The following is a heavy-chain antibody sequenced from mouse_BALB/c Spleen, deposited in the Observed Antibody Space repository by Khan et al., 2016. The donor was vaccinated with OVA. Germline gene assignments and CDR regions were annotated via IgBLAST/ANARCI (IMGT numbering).Heavy chain of an antibody. Sequence: QVQLQQSGAELVKPGASVTLSCKTSGYTFTSYWIQWVKQRPGQGLGWIGQIFPGTGTTYYNENFKGKATLTVDTSSNTAYMQFSSLTSEDSAVYFCARGYVGNYEFAYWGQGTLVTVSP. V-gene: IGHV1S132*01. CDR2: IFPGTGTT. CDR3: ARGYVGNYEFAY. D-gene: IGHD2-1*01. J-gene: IGHJ3*01. CDR1: GYTFTSYW.